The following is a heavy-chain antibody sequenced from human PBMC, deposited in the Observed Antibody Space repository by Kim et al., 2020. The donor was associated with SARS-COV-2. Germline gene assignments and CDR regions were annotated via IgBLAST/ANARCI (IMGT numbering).Heavy chain of an antibody. Sequence: SQTLSLTCAISGDSVSSNSAAWNWIRQSPSRGLEWLGRTYYRSKWYNDYAVSVKSRITINPDTSKNQFSLQLYSVTPEDTAVYYCARGGYCSSTSCYTGMDVWGQGTTVTVSS. J-gene: IGHJ6*02. V-gene: IGHV6-1*01. CDR3: ARGGYCSSTSCYTGMDV. D-gene: IGHD2-2*02. CDR1: GDSVSSNSAA. CDR2: TYYRSKWYN.